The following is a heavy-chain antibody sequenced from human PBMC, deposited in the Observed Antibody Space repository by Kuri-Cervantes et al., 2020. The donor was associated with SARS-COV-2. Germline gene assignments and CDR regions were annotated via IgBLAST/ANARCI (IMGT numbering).Heavy chain of an antibody. CDR2: IYYSGIT. Sequence: SETLSLTCTVSGGSISSYYWSWIRQPPGKGLEWIGYIYYSGITNYNPSLKSRVTISVDTSKNQFSLKLSSVTAADTAVYYCARELGLTTVNWFDPWGQGTLVTVSS. D-gene: IGHD4-17*01. CDR1: GGSISSYY. J-gene: IGHJ5*02. V-gene: IGHV4-59*01. CDR3: ARELGLTTVNWFDP.